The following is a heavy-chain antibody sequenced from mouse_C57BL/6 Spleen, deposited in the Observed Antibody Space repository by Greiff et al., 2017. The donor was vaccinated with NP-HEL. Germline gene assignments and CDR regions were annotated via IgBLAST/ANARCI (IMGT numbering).Heavy chain of an antibody. CDR1: GYTFTSYW. CDR2: IYPGSGST. D-gene: IGHD1-1*01. CDR3: ARELDYYGSRYAMDY. J-gene: IGHJ4*01. V-gene: IGHV1-55*01. Sequence: QVQLQQPGAELVKPGASVKMSCKASGYTFTSYWITWVKQRPGQGLEWIGDIYPGSGSTNYNEKFKSKATLTVDTSSSTAYMQLSSLTSEDSAVYYCARELDYYGSRYAMDYWGQGTSVTVSS.